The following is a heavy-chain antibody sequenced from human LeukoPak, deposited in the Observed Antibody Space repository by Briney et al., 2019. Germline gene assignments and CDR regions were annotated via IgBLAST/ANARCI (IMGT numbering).Heavy chain of an antibody. CDR3: ARESPGDFDY. CDR1: GFTFSNYA. CDR2: IGIRGST. J-gene: IGHJ4*02. V-gene: IGHV3-23*01. Sequence: GGSLRLSCAASGFTFSNYAMNWARQAPGRGLEWVSAIGIRGSTYYGNSVKGRFTISRDNSKNTLYLQMNSLRAEDTAVYYCARESPGDFDYWGQGTLVTVSS.